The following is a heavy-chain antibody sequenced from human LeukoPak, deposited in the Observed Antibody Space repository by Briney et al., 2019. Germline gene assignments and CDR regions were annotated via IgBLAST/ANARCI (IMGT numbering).Heavy chain of an antibody. CDR3: ARFPGSTIVVVMPYYFDY. CDR2: INPSGGST. CDR1: GYTFTSYY. V-gene: IGHV1-46*01. Sequence: GASVKVSCKASGYTFTSYYMHWVRQAPGQGLEWMGIINPSGGSTSYAQKFQGRVTMTRDTSISTAYMELSRLRSDDTAVYYCARFPGSTIVVVMPYYFDYWGQGTLVTVSS. D-gene: IGHD3-22*01. J-gene: IGHJ4*02.